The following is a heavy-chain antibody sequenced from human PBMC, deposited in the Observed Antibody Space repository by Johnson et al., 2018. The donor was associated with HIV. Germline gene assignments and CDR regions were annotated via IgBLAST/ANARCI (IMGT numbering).Heavy chain of an antibody. CDR2: ISGSGGST. CDR1: GFTFSSYA. J-gene: IGHJ3*02. V-gene: IGHV3-23*04. Sequence: MLLVESGGGVVQPGRSLRLSCAASGFTFSSYAMHWVRQAPGKGLEWVSAISGSGGSTYYADSVKGRFTISRDNSKNTLYLQMNSLRAEDTAVYYCARGMYYYDTRGYLIRPRAFDIWGQGTVVTVSS. CDR3: ARGMYYYDTRGYLIRPRAFDI. D-gene: IGHD3-22*01.